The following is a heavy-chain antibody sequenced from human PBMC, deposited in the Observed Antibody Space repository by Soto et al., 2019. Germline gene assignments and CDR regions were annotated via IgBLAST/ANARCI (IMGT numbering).Heavy chain of an antibody. V-gene: IGHV1-69*06. CDR2: IIPIFGTA. CDR1: GYTLTELS. CDR3: ARTPDYGGNSSLFGY. D-gene: IGHD4-17*01. Sequence: ASVKVSCKVSGYTLTELSIHWVRQAPGEGLEWMGGIIPIFGTANYAQKFQGRVTITADKSTSTAYMELSSLRSEDTAVYYCARTPDYGGNSSLFGYWGQGTLVTVSS. J-gene: IGHJ4*02.